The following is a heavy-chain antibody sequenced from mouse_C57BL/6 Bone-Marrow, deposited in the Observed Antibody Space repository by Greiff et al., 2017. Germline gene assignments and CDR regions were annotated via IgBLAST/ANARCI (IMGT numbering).Heavy chain of an antibody. J-gene: IGHJ3*01. V-gene: IGHV14-4*01. D-gene: IGHD2-1*01. CDR2: IDPENGDT. CDR3: ARWPWYFPAY. Sequence: VQLQQSGAELVRPGASVKLSCTASGFNIKDDYMHWVKQRPEQGLEWIGWIDPENGDTEYASKFKGKATLTADKSSSTAYMQLSSLTSEDSAVYFCARWPWYFPAYWGQGTLVTVSA. CDR1: GFNIKDDY.